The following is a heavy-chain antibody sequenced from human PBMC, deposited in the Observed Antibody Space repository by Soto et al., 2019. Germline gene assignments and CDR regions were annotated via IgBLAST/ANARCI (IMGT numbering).Heavy chain of an antibody. CDR2: TYYRSKWYN. Sequence: QSQTLSLTCAISGDSVSSNSAAWNWIRQSPSRGLEWLGRTYYRSKWYNDYAVSVKSRITINPDTSKNQFSLQLNSVTPEDTAVYYCARDLGRHYYDSSGYDHAFDIWGQGTMVTVSS. V-gene: IGHV6-1*01. J-gene: IGHJ3*02. CDR3: ARDLGRHYYDSSGYDHAFDI. CDR1: GDSVSSNSAA. D-gene: IGHD3-22*01.